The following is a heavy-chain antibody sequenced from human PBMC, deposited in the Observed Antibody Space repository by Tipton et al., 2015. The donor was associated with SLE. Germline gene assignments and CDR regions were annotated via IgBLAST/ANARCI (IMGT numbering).Heavy chain of an antibody. CDR2: INIESGGT. D-gene: IGHD6-19*01. CDR3: AKSLEYSSEWANLFHY. J-gene: IGHJ4*02. V-gene: IGHV1-2*02. Sequence: QVQLVQSGPEVKKPWASVKVSCKASGYSFTDYYVHWVRQAPGQGLEWMGWINIESGGTHYVQKFQGRVTMTRDTSISTAFMELSRLRSDDTAVYYCAKSLEYSSEWANLFHYWGQGTLVTVSS. CDR1: GYSFTDYY.